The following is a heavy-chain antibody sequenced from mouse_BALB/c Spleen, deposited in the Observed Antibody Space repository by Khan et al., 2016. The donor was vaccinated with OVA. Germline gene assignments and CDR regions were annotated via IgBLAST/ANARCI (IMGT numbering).Heavy chain of an antibody. CDR2: ISTYYGDV. Sequence: QVQLKQSGAELVRPGVSVKISCKGSDYTFTDFTIHWVKQSHAQSLEWIGVISTYYGDVTYNQKFKGKATMTVDKSSSTTSMELARLTSEDSAIYYWKRGGGGNRFAYWGQGTLVTVSA. J-gene: IGHJ3*01. CDR1: DYTFTDFT. V-gene: IGHV1S137*01. CDR3: KRGGGGNRFAY.